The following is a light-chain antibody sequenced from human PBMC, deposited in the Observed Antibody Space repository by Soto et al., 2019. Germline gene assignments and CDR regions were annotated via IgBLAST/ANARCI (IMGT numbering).Light chain of an antibody. J-gene: IGLJ1*01. CDR2: DVS. Sequence: SVLTQPAPLSGSPGQSITLSRTGTSSDVGGYNYVSWYQQHPGKAPKLMIYDVSNRPSGVSNRFSGSKSGNTASLTISGLQAEDEADYYCSSYTSSSTSYVFGTGTKVTVL. CDR3: SSYTSSSTSYV. V-gene: IGLV2-14*01. CDR1: SSDVGGYNY.